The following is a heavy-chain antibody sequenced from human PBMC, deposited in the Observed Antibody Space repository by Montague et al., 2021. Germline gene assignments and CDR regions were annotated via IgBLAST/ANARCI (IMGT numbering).Heavy chain of an antibody. J-gene: IGHJ4*02. V-gene: IGHV4-4*02. CDR3: ARGDSSDWNPLFDN. Sequence: TLSLTFAVSGGSISSNNWWSWVRQPPGKGLEWVGEIYHSGSTNYNPSLKSRVTISVDKSKNQFSLKLKYVTAADTAVYYCARGDSSDWNPLFDNWGQGTLVTVSS. D-gene: IGHD6-19*01. CDR1: GGSISSNNW. CDR2: IYHSGST.